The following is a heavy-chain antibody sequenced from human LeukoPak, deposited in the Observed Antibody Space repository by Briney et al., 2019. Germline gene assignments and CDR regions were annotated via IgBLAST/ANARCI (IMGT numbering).Heavy chain of an antibody. CDR1: GYSISSGYY. D-gene: IGHD6-13*01. J-gene: IGHJ4*02. CDR3: ARIGYFSSSWYGDFYFDY. V-gene: IGHV4-38-2*02. CDR2: IYHSGST. Sequence: SETLSLTCTVSGYSISSGYYWGWIRQPPGKGLEWIGSIYHSGSTYYNPSLKSRVTISVDTSKNQFSLKLSSVTAADTAVYYCARIGYFSSSWYGDFYFDYWGQGTLVTVSS.